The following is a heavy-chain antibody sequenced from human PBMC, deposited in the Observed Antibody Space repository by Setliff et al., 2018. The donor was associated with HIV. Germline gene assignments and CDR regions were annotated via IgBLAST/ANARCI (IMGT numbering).Heavy chain of an antibody. J-gene: IGHJ6*03. CDR3: ARIMYSSSWYGYYYYYYMDV. Sequence: RGESLKISCKGSGYSFTSNWIGWVRQMPGKGLEWMGIIHPVDSDTRYSPSFQGQVTISADKSNSTAYLQWRSLKASDTAKYYCARIMYSSSWYGYYYYYYMDVWGKGTTVTVSS. V-gene: IGHV5-51*01. CDR2: IHPVDSDT. CDR1: GYSFTSNW. D-gene: IGHD6-13*01.